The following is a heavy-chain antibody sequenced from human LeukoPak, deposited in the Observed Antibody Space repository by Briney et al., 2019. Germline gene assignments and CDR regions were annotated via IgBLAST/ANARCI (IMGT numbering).Heavy chain of an antibody. CDR1: GFTFSSYS. V-gene: IGHV3-21*01. CDR3: ARVSGYSSGWYLAP. CDR2: ISSSSSYI. D-gene: IGHD6-19*01. Sequence: GGSLRLSCAASGFTFSSYSMNWVHQAPGKGLEWVSSISSSSSYIYYADSVKGRFTISRDNAKNSLDLQMNSLRAEDTAVYYCARVSGYSSGWYLAPWGQGTLVTVSS. J-gene: IGHJ5*02.